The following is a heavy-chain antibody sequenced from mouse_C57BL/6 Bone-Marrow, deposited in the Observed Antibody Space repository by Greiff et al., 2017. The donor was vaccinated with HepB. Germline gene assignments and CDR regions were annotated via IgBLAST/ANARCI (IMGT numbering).Heavy chain of an antibody. CDR1: GFNIKDYY. CDR3: AGLTTVVATTGTRAWFAY. J-gene: IGHJ3*01. D-gene: IGHD1-1*01. V-gene: IGHV14-2*01. CDR2: IDPEDGET. Sequence: EVQLQQSGAELVKPGASVKLSCTASGFNIKDYYMHWVKQRTEQGLEWIGRIDPEDGETKYAPKFQGKATITADTSSNTAYLQLSSLTSEDTAVYYCAGLTTVVATTGTRAWFAYWGQGTLVTVSA.